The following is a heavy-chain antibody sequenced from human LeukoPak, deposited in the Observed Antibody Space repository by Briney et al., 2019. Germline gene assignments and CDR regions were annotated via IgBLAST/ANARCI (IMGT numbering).Heavy chain of an antibody. CDR1: GFTFSSYG. J-gene: IGHJ4*02. Sequence: GGSLRLSCAASGFTFSSYGMHWVRQAPGKGLEWVAFIRYDGSNKYYADSVKGRFTISRDNSKNTLYLQMNSLRAEDTAVYYCARDLVDIVATITGYWGQGTLVTVSS. CDR2: IRYDGSNK. D-gene: IGHD5-12*01. CDR3: ARDLVDIVATITGY. V-gene: IGHV3-30*02.